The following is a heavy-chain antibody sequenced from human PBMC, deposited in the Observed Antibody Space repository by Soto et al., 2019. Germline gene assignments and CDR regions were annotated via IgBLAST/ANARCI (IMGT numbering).Heavy chain of an antibody. Sequence: QVQLQQWGAGLLKPSETLSLTCAVYGGSFSGYYWSWIRQPPGKGLEWIGEINHSGSTNYNPSLKSRVTISVDTSMNQFSMKLRSVTAADTAVYYCARVLAGYIAARPVRAFDIWGQGTMVTVSS. CDR3: ARVLAGYIAARPVRAFDI. CDR2: INHSGST. D-gene: IGHD6-6*01. CDR1: GGSFSGYY. V-gene: IGHV4-34*01. J-gene: IGHJ3*02.